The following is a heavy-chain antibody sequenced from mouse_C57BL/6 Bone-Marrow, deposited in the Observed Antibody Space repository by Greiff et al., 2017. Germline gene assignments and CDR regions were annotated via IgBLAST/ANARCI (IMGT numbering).Heavy chain of an antibody. CDR1: GYTFTDYY. CDR3: ERGDYGSSYWYFDV. V-gene: IGHV1-76*01. CDR2: IYPGSGNT. D-gene: IGHD1-1*01. J-gene: IGHJ1*03. Sequence: QVQLQQSGAELVRPGASVKLSCKASGYTFTDYYINWVKQRPGQGLEWIARIYPGSGNTYYNEKFKGKATLTAEKSSSTAYMQLSSLTSEDSAVYVGERGDYGSSYWYFDVWGTGTTVTVSS.